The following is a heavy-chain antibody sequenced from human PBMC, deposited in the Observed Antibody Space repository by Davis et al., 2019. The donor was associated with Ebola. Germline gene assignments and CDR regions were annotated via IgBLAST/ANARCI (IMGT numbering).Heavy chain of an antibody. CDR2: IKHNGRT. CDR3: AKLRGIEATFSQYYYMDV. J-gene: IGHJ6*03. D-gene: IGHD5-12*01. Sequence: PSVTLSLTCAVYGGSFSTYYWTWIRQTPGKGLEWIGEIKHNGRTNYNPSLKSRVTISIDTSKNQFSLKLSSVTAADTAVYYCAKLRGIEATFSQYYYMDVWGKGTTVTVSS. CDR1: GGSFSTYY. V-gene: IGHV4-34*01.